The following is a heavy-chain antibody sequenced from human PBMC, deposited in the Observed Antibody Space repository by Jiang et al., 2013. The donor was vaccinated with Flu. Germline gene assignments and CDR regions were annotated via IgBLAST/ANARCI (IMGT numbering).Heavy chain of an antibody. CDR3: ARHGIAAAGSRYYYYMDV. J-gene: IGHJ6*03. V-gene: IGHV5-51*01. CDR1: GYSFTSYW. Sequence: GAEVKKPGESLKISCKGSGYSFTSYWIGWVRQMPGKGLEWMGIIYPGDSDTRYSPSFQGQVTISADKSISTAYLQWSSLKASDTAMYYCARHGIAAAGSRYYYYMDVWGKGTTVTVSS. D-gene: IGHD6-13*01. CDR2: IYPGDSDT.